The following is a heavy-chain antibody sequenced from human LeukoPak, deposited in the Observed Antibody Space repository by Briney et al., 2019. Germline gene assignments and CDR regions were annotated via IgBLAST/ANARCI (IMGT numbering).Heavy chain of an antibody. Sequence: PGGSLRLSCAASGSTFSSYAMSWVRQAPGKGLEWVSAISGSGGSTYYADSVKGRFTISRDNSKNTLYLQMNSLRAEDTAVYYCAVRHDYGDYGEFDPWGQGTLVTVSS. CDR1: GSTFSSYA. V-gene: IGHV3-23*01. CDR2: ISGSGGST. J-gene: IGHJ5*02. CDR3: AVRHDYGDYGEFDP. D-gene: IGHD4-17*01.